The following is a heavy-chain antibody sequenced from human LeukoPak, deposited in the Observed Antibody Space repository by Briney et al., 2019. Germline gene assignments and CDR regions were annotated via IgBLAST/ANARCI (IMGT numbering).Heavy chain of an antibody. CDR3: ARDLKGIAVAEDY. CDR1: GYTFTSYD. Sequence: ASVKVSCKASGYTFTSYDINWVRQATGQGLEWMGWMNPNSGNTGYAQKFQGRVTMTRNTSISTAYMELSSLRSDDTAVYYCARDLKGIAVAEDYWGQGTLVTVSS. V-gene: IGHV1-8*01. D-gene: IGHD6-19*01. CDR2: MNPNSGNT. J-gene: IGHJ4*02.